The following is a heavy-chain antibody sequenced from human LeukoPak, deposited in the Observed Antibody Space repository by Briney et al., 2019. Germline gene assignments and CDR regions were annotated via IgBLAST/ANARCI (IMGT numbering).Heavy chain of an antibody. D-gene: IGHD5-18*01. Sequence: KSGGSLRLSCAASGFTFSTYITNWVRQAPGKGLEWVSSITTSSSYIYYADSVKGRFTISRDNAKNSLYLQMNSLRGEDTAVYYCARVGGYSYDLHYWGQGTLVTVSS. V-gene: IGHV3-21*01. CDR2: ITTSSSYI. CDR1: GFTFSTYI. J-gene: IGHJ4*02. CDR3: ARVGGYSYDLHY.